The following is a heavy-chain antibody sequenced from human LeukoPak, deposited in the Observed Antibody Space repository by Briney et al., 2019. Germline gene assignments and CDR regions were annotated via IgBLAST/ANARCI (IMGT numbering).Heavy chain of an antibody. V-gene: IGHV3-33*01. CDR2: IWYDGSNK. Sequence: PGRSLRLSCAASGFTFSRYGMHWVRQAPGKGLEWVAVIWYDGSNKYYADSVKGRFTISRDNSKNTLYLQMNSLRAEDTAVYYCARDFSSGWYLDAFDVWGQGTMVTVSS. D-gene: IGHD6-19*01. J-gene: IGHJ3*01. CDR1: GFTFSRYG. CDR3: ARDFSSGWYLDAFDV.